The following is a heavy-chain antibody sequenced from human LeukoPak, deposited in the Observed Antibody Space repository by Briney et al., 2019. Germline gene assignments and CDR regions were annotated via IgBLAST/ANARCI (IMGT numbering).Heavy chain of an antibody. CDR2: IYDSGTT. D-gene: IGHD6-19*01. CDR3: AGRRSSGWYAY. V-gene: IGHV3-53*01. J-gene: IGHJ4*02. Sequence: GGSLRLSCAASGFTFSLYTMNWVRQAPGKGLEWVSVIYDSGTTYYADSVKGRFLIFRDTSKNTVDLQMNSLRVEDTAVYYCAGRRSSGWYAYWGQGTLVTVSS. CDR1: GFTFSLYT.